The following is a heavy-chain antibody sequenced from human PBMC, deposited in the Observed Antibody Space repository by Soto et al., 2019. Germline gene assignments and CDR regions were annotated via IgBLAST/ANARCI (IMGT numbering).Heavy chain of an antibody. V-gene: IGHV3-23*01. J-gene: IGHJ6*02. CDR3: AKARSDGYNIYYNYGMDV. Sequence: PGGSLRLSCAASGFTFSSYAMSWVRQAPGKGLEWVSAISGSGGSTYYADSVKGRFTISRDNSRNTLYLQMNSLRAEDTAVYYCAKARSDGYNIYYNYGMDVWGQGTTVTVSS. CDR1: GFTFSSYA. D-gene: IGHD5-12*01. CDR2: ISGSGGST.